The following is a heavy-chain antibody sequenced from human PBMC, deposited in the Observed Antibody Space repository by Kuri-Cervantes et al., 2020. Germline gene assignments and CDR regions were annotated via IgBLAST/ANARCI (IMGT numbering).Heavy chain of an antibody. CDR2: ISSSSSTI. V-gene: IGHV3-48*02. J-gene: IGHJ5*02. Sequence: GESLKISCAASGFTFSSYSMNWVRQAPGKGLEWVSYISSSSSTIYYADSVKGRFTISRDNAKNSLYLQMNSLRDEDTAVYYCARKGKSSSWYPWDWFDPWGQGTLVTVSS. CDR3: ARKGKSSSWYPWDWFDP. CDR1: GFTFSSYS. D-gene: IGHD6-13*01.